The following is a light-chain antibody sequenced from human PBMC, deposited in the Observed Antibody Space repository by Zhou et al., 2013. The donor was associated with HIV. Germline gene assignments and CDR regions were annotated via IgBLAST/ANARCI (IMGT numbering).Light chain of an antibody. Sequence: DIQMTQSPSTLSASVGDRVTITCRASQSISSWLAWYQQKPGKAPKLLIYKASSLESGVPSRFSGSGSGTEFTLTISSLQPDDFATYYCQQYNSGTFFGQGTKLEIK. CDR3: QQYNSGTF. CDR2: KAS. CDR1: QSISSW. J-gene: IGKJ2*01. V-gene: IGKV1-5*03.